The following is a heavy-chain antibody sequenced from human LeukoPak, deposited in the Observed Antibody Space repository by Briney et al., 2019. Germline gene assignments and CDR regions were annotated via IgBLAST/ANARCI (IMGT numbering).Heavy chain of an antibody. CDR3: ARQEYCSGGSCYTRFDP. CDR2: IYPGDSDT. D-gene: IGHD2-15*01. CDR1: GYSFTSYW. J-gene: IGHJ5*02. Sequence: GESLKISCKGSGYSFTSYWIGWVRQMPGKGLEWMGIIYPGDSDTRYSPSFQGQVTISADKSISTAYLQWGSLKASDTAMYYCARQEYCSGGSCYTRFDPWGQGTLVTVSS. V-gene: IGHV5-51*01.